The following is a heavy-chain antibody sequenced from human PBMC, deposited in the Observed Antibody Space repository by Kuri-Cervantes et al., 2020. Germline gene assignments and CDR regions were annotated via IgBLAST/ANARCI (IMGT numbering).Heavy chain of an antibody. Sequence: SGPTLVKPTQTLTLTCTFSRFSLSTSGVGVGWIRPPPEKQLEWLALIYWDDAKRYSTSLKTRLTISKATSKNQVVLPMTNMDPVDTATYYCARTHFTGFDPWGQGTLVTVSS. CDR3: ARTHFTGFDP. V-gene: IGHV2-5*02. J-gene: IGHJ5*02. CDR1: RFSLSTSGVG. D-gene: IGHD2/OR15-2a*01. CDR2: IYWDDAK.